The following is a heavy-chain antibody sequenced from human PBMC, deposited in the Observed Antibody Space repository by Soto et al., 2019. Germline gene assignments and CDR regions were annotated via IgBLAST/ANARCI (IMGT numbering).Heavy chain of an antibody. CDR3: ARDSLGYYYGMDV. Sequence: SETLSLTCTVSGGSISIGGYYWSCIRQHPGKGLEWIGYIYYSGSTYYNPSLKSRVTISVDTSKNQFSLKLSSVTAADTAVYYCARDSLGYYYGMDVWGQGTTVTVSS. CDR1: GGSISIGGYY. V-gene: IGHV4-31*03. J-gene: IGHJ6*02. CDR2: IYYSGST.